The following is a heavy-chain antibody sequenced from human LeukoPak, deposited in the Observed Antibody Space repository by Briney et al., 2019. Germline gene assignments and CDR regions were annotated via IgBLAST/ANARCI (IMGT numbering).Heavy chain of an antibody. CDR2: IYSRGST. Sequence: SETLSLTCTVSGGSISSYYWSWIRQPAGKGLEWIGRIYSRGSTNYNPSLKSRVTMSVDMSKNQFSLSLNSVTAADTAVYYCAREGTGYCSGGSCYLESYYYYYYMDVWGKGTTVTISS. J-gene: IGHJ6*03. V-gene: IGHV4-4*07. D-gene: IGHD2-15*01. CDR1: GGSISSYY. CDR3: AREGTGYCSGGSCYLESYYYYYYMDV.